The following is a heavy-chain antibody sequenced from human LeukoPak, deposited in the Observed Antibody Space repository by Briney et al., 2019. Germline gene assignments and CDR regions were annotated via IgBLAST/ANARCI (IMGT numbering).Heavy chain of an antibody. CDR2: IYYSGST. D-gene: IGHD6-6*01. CDR1: GGSISSGDYY. V-gene: IGHV4-30-4*08. Sequence: SETLSLTCTVSGGSISSGDYYWSWIRQPPGKGLEWIGYIYYSGSTYYNPSLKSRVTISVDTSKNQFSLKLSSVTAADTAVYYCARVPLSSSSAVAFDPWGQGTLVTVSS. J-gene: IGHJ5*02. CDR3: ARVPLSSSSAVAFDP.